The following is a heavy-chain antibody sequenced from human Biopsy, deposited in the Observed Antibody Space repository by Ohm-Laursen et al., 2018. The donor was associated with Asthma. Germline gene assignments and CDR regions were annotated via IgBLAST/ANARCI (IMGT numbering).Heavy chain of an antibody. V-gene: IGHV4-34*01. CDR1: GLSSSAYY. CDR3: ARGPEWSGLDI. CDR2: SDHRGNT. Sequence: SQTLSLTCSMYGLSSSAYYWTWIRQTPGKGLEWIGESDHRGNTKTNATLKSRVTISKAKSANEFSLKMKSVTAADTAIYYCARGPEWSGLDIWGQGTTVTVSS. J-gene: IGHJ6*02. D-gene: IGHD3-3*01.